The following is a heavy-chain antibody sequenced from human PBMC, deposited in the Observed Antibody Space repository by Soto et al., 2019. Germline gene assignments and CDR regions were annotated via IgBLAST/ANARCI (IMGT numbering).Heavy chain of an antibody. CDR3: ARDHAVTGGDY. CDR1: RYTFTSYG. Sequence: ASVKVSCKDSRYTFTSYGIRLLRQAPGQGLEWMLWISAYNGNTNYAQKLQGRVTMTTDTSTSTAYMELRSLRSDDTAVYYCARDHAVTGGDYWGQGTLVTVSS. CDR2: ISAYNGNT. V-gene: IGHV1-18*01. D-gene: IGHD4-17*01. J-gene: IGHJ4*02.